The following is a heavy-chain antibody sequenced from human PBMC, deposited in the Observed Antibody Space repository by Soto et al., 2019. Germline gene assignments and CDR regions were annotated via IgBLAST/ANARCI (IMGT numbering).Heavy chain of an antibody. Sequence: ASVKVSCKASGYTFTSYYIHWVRQVPGQGLEWMGIINPSGGNTNYAQKFQGRVTITGDASTSTAYMELSSLRSEDTAVYYCARVTSYYYGMDVWGQGTTVTVSS. J-gene: IGHJ6*02. CDR3: ARVTSYYYGMDV. V-gene: IGHV1-46*01. CDR1: GYTFTSYY. D-gene: IGHD2-2*01. CDR2: INPSGGNT.